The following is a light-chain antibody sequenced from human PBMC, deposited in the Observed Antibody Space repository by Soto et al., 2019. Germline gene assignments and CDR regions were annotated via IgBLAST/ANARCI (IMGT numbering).Light chain of an antibody. J-gene: IGKJ4*01. CDR1: QSISSS. CDR3: PQYNSYPLT. CDR2: KAS. Sequence: DIQITQTPSTLSASVGDRVTMTCRASQSISSSLAWYQQKPGKAPKLLIYKASSLESGVPSRFSGSGSGTEFTLTISSLQPDDFATYYCPQYNSYPLTFGGGTKVEIK. V-gene: IGKV1-5*03.